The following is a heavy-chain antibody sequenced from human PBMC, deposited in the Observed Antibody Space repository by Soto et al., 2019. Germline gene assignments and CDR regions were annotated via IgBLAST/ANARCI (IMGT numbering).Heavy chain of an antibody. V-gene: IGHV4-59*01. D-gene: IGHD4-17*01. CDR1: GHSISSYH. J-gene: IGHJ6*03. CDR3: ARADYGDYGLPYYYYYMDV. CDR2: IYYGGRT. Sequence: SETLSLTCSVSGHSISSYHWSRIRQPPGKGLEWIGNIYYGGRTNCNPSSKSRVTIAIDRSKNQYFLKLSSVTAADTAVYYCARADYGDYGLPYYYYYMDVWGKGTTVTVSS.